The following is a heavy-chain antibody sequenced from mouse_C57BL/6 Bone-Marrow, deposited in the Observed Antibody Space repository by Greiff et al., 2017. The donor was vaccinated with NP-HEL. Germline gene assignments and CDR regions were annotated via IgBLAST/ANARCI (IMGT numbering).Heavy chain of an antibody. J-gene: IGHJ3*01. CDR3: ARRYYAWFAY. CDR1: GFTFSDYY. CDR2: ISNGGGST. Sequence: EVKLVESGGGLVQPGGSLKLSCAASGFTFSDYYMYWVRQTPEKRLEWVAYISNGGGSTYYPDTVKGRFTISRDNAKNTLYLQMSRLKSEDTAMYYCARRYYAWFAYWGQGTLVTVSA. V-gene: IGHV5-12*01. D-gene: IGHD1-1*01.